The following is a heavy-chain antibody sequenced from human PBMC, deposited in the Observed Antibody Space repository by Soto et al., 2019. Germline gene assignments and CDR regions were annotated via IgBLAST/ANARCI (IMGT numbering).Heavy chain of an antibody. CDR2: ISAYNGNT. CDR3: ARDYYDNSGSNYYGLDL. D-gene: IGHD3-22*01. V-gene: IGHV1-18*01. Sequence: QGLEWMGWISAYNGNTNYAEKLQGRVTMTTDTSTSTANMELRSLRSDDTAVYYCARDYYDNSGSNYYGLDLWGQGTTVTVSS. J-gene: IGHJ6*02.